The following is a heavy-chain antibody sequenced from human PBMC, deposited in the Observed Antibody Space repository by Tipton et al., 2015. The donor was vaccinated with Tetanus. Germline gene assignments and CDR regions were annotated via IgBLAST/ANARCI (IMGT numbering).Heavy chain of an antibody. D-gene: IGHD2-15*01. CDR1: GYTFTSYG. V-gene: IGHV1-18*01. CDR3: ARALRSYYYSYGMDV. CDR2: VSAYNGNT. J-gene: IGHJ6*02. Sequence: QSGAEVKKPGASVKVSCKASGYTFTSYGISWVRQAPGQGLEWMGWVSAYNGNTNYAQKLQGRVTMTTDTSTSTAYMELRSLGPDDAAVYYCARALRSYYYSYGMDVWGQGTTVTASS.